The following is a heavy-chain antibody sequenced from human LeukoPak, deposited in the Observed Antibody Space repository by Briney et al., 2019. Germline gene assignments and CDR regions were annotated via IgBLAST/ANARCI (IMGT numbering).Heavy chain of an antibody. CDR3: AREATVVTYFDY. CDR1: GFTFSSYG. D-gene: IGHD4-17*01. Sequence: GRSLRLSCAASGFTFSSYGMHWVRQAPGKGLEWVAVIWYDGSNKYYADSVKGRFTISRDNSKNTLYLQMNSLRAEDTAGYYCAREATVVTYFDYWGQGTLVTVSS. CDR2: IWYDGSNK. J-gene: IGHJ4*02. V-gene: IGHV3-33*01.